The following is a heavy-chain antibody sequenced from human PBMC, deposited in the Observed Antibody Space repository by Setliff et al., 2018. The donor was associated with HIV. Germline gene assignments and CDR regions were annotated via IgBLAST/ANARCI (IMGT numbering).Heavy chain of an antibody. CDR3: ARDGFTNWFDP. V-gene: IGHV4-31*03. CDR1: GGSISSGGYY. CDR2: IYYSGST. J-gene: IGHJ5*02. Sequence: SETLSLTCTVSGGSISSGGYYWSWIRQHPGKGLEWIGYIYYSGSTYYNPSLKSRVTISVDTSKNQFSLKLSSATAADTAVYYCARDGFTNWFDPWGQGTLVTVSS.